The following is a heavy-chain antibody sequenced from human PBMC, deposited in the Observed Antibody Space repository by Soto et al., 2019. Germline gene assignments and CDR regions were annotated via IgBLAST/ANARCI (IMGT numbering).Heavy chain of an antibody. J-gene: IGHJ6*02. CDR1: GGTFSSYA. V-gene: IGHV1-69*13. Sequence: GASVKVSCKASGGTFSSYAISWVRQAPGQGLEWMGGIIPIFGTANYAQKFQGRVTITADESTSTAYMELSSLRSEDTAVYYCARTVTTPGGMDVWGQGTTVTVSS. D-gene: IGHD4-17*01. CDR3: ARTVTTPGGMDV. CDR2: IIPIFGTA.